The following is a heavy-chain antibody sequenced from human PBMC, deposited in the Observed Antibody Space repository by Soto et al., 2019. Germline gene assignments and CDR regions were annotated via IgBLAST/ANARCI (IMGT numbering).Heavy chain of an antibody. Sequence: VESLTISCKVSGYSFAGYWVTWVRQMPGKGLEWMGRIDPSDSQTYYSPSFRGHVTISAAKSITTVFLQWSSLRASDTAMYYCARQIYDSDSGPNFKYYFDSWGQGTLVTVSS. D-gene: IGHD3-22*01. CDR2: IDPSDSQT. V-gene: IGHV5-10-1*01. CDR1: GYSFAGYW. J-gene: IGHJ4*02. CDR3: ARQIYDSDSGPNFKYYFDS.